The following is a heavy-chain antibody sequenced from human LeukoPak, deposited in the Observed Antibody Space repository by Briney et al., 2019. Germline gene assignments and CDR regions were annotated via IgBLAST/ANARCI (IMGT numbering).Heavy chain of an antibody. CDR1: DGSISGHY. D-gene: IGHD3-22*01. J-gene: IGHJ3*02. CDR2: IFYTGRT. CDR3: ARLLDNDSSGHPDTFDM. Sequence: SETLSLTCTVSDGSISGHYWSWIRQPPGKGLEWIGYIFYTGRTRYNPPLQSRVTISLDTSKSHFSLKLTSVTAADTAAYYCARLLDNDSSGHPDTFDMWGQGTMVTVSS. V-gene: IGHV4-59*11.